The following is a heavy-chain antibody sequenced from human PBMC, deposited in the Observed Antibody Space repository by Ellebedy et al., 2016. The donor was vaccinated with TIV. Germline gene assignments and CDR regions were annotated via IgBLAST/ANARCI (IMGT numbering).Heavy chain of an antibody. Sequence: GESLKISCAASGFTFSSYAMSWVRQAPGKGLEWVSVITRGGDYTNYADSVKGRFTISRDNSKNTLYLQMNSLRAEDTAVYYCAREAPGDFDYWGQGTLVTVSS. J-gene: IGHJ4*02. CDR2: ITRGGDYT. CDR1: GFTFSSYA. CDR3: AREAPGDFDY. D-gene: IGHD3-10*01. V-gene: IGHV3-23*01.